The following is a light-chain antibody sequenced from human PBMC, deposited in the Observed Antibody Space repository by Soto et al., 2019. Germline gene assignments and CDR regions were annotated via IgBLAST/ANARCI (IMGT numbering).Light chain of an antibody. Sequence: IQMTQSPSSLSASIGDRVTITCRASQGIGNHLAWHQQKPGKPPKVLIYAASTLQSGVPSRFSGSGSGTDFTLTISSLQPEDVATYYCQKYNSDPEAFCPGTKVDIK. CDR3: QKYNSDPEA. CDR1: QGIGNH. J-gene: IGKJ3*01. V-gene: IGKV1-27*01. CDR2: AAS.